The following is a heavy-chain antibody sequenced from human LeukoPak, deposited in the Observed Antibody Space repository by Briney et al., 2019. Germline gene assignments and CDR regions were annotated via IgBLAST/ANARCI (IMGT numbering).Heavy chain of an antibody. CDR3: ARDQVVAGLDC. D-gene: IGHD6-19*01. V-gene: IGHV3-9*01. J-gene: IGHJ4*02. CDR2: ISWNSGSL. CDR1: GFIFDDYA. Sequence: PGGSLRLSCAASGFIFDDYAIHWVRQTPGKGLEWVSGISWNSGSLGYADSVKGRFSISRDNSKNTLYLQMNSLRAEDTAVYYCARDQVVAGLDCWGQGTLVTVSS.